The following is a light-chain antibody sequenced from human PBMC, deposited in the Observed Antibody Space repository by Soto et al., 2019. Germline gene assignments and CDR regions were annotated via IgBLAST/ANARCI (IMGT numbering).Light chain of an antibody. CDR1: ESVSTN. J-gene: IGKJ4*01. CDR3: QQYNNWPLT. V-gene: IGKV3-15*01. CDR2: GAS. Sequence: EIVLTQSPGTLSLSPGERATLSCRASESVSTNLAWYQQKAGQAPRLLIYGASTRATGIPARFSGSGSGTEFTLTISSLQSEDFAVYYCQQYNNWPLTFGGGTKVDIK.